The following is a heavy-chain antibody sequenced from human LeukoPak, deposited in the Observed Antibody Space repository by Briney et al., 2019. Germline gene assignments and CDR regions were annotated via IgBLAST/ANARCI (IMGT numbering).Heavy chain of an antibody. CDR1: GYSFTSYW. V-gene: IGHV5-51*01. CDR3: ARMIGLGEVSPYFDY. CDR2: IYPRDSDI. Sequence: GESLKISCKGSGYSFTSYWIAWVRQMPGKGLEWMGIIYPRDSDIRYSPPFQGQVTISADKSISTAYLQWNSLKASDTAMYYCARMIGLGEVSPYFDYWGQGSLVTVSS. D-gene: IGHD3-16*02. J-gene: IGHJ4*02.